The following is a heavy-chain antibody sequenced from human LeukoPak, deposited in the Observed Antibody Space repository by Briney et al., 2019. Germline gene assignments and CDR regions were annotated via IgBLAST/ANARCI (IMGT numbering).Heavy chain of an antibody. CDR3: ARVAKERVGGVYYFDY. CDR1: GFTFSDYD. V-gene: IGHV3-13*01. D-gene: IGHD1-1*01. Sequence: PGGSLRLSCAASGFTFSDYDMHWLRQATGKGLEGVSAIGTAGDTYYTGSVKGRFTISRENAKNSLYRQMNSLRAGDTAVYYCARVAKERVGGVYYFDYWGQGTLVTVSS. CDR2: IGTAGDT. J-gene: IGHJ4*02.